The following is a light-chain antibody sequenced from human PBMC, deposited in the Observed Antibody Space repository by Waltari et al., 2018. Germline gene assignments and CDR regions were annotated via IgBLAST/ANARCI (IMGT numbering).Light chain of an antibody. CDR2: DDN. Sequence: QSALTQPASVSGSPGQSITIPCTGTSSAVGNYNLVPWYQQYPGKAPKVMLYDDNRRPSGVSDRFSGSKSGNTASLTISGVQAEDEADYYCCSYAGSYTWVFGGGTKLTVL. CDR1: SSAVGNYNL. V-gene: IGLV2-23*01. CDR3: CSYAGSYTWV. J-gene: IGLJ3*02.